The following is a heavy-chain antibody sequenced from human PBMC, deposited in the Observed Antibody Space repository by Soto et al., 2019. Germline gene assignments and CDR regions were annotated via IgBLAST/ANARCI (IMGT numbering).Heavy chain of an antibody. J-gene: IGHJ4*02. CDR3: ARGRYGDY. D-gene: IGHD1-1*01. V-gene: IGHV1-18*01. CDR2: ISAHNGNT. Sequence: QVHLVQSGAEVKKPGASVKVSCKGSGYDFTTYGITWVRQAAGQGLGWMAWISAHNGNTDYAQKLQGRATVTRDTSASPAHMERRSLRSDDTAVYFCARGRYGDYWGQGALVTVSS. CDR1: GYDFTTYG.